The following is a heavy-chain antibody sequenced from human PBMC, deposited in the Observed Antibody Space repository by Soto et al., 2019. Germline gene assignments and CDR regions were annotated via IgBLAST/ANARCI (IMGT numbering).Heavy chain of an antibody. V-gene: IGHV3-21*01. CDR2: ISGSSAYI. Sequence: EVQLVESGGGLVKPGGSLRLSCASSGFTFTTYSMSWVRQAPGKGLEWVSSISGSSAYIYYADSVKGRFTISRDNAKNALYLQVNRLRAEDTAMYCCARSVFGANPFDTWGQGTLVTVSS. CDR1: GFTFTTYS. D-gene: IGHD3-10*01. CDR3: ARSVFGANPFDT. J-gene: IGHJ4*02.